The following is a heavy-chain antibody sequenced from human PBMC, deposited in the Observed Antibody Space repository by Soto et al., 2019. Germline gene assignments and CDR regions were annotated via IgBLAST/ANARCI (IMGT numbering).Heavy chain of an antibody. CDR3: ERAEYSSSSPTLKHYYCYGMVV. J-gene: IGHJ6*02. V-gene: IGHV3-30-3*01. Sequence: PGGSLRLSCAASGFTFSSYAMHWVRQAPGKGLEWVAVISYDGSNKYYADSVKARFTFSRDSSKNTLYLQMNSLRAEDTEVYYCERAEYSSSSPTLKHYYCYGMVVWGQGNPVTVSS. CDR1: GFTFSSYA. D-gene: IGHD6-13*01. CDR2: ISYDGSNK.